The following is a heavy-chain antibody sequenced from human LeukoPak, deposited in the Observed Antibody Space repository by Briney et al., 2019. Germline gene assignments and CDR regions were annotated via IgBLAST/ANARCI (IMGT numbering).Heavy chain of an antibody. V-gene: IGHV1-69*13. CDR2: IIPIFGTA. D-gene: IGHD3-3*01. Sequence: ASVKVSCKASGGTFSSYAISWVRQAPGQGLEWMGGIIPIFGTANYAQKFQGRVTITADESTSTAYMELSSLRFEDTAVYYCAPTFWSGYYNWFDPWGQGTLVTVSS. CDR1: GGTFSSYA. J-gene: IGHJ5*02. CDR3: APTFWSGYYNWFDP.